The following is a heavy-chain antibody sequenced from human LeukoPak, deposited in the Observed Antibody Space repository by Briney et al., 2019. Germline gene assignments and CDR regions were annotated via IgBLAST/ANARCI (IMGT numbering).Heavy chain of an antibody. J-gene: IGHJ4*02. CDR1: GYTFTDDY. CDR2: INPNSGGT. Sequence: GASVKVSCKASGYTFTDDYVHWVRQAPGQGLEWMGWINPNSGGTNFAQKFQGRVAMTRDTSISTAYMELGSLRSDDTAVYYCARARWQLVPYFDSWGQGTLVTVSS. CDR3: ARARWQLVPYFDS. V-gene: IGHV1-2*02. D-gene: IGHD6-6*01.